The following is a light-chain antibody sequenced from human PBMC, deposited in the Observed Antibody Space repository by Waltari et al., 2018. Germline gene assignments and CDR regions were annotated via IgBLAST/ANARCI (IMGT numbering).Light chain of an antibody. Sequence: QSALTQPPSASGSPGQSVTISCTATSSDVGGYNYVSWYQQRPGKAPKLLIYEVTKRPSGVPARFSGSRSGNTASLTVSGLQAEDEVDYYCSSYGGSNTLWVFGTGTKVTVL. V-gene: IGLV2-8*01. CDR3: SSYGGSNTLWV. CDR2: EVT. J-gene: IGLJ1*01. CDR1: SSDVGGYNY.